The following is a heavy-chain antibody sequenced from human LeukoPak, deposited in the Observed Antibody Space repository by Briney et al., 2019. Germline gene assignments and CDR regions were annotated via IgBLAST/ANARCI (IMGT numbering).Heavy chain of an antibody. J-gene: IGHJ4*02. D-gene: IGHD3-22*01. CDR3: AKFDSPYDSSGYYDY. Sequence: GGSLRLSCAASGFTFSGHNMNWVRQAPGKGLEWISFVSISSGTIYYADSVKGRFRISRDNAKSSLDLEMNSLRAVDTAVYYCAKFDSPYDSSGYYDYWDQGTLVTVSS. V-gene: IGHV3-48*04. CDR1: GFTFSGHN. CDR2: VSISSGTI.